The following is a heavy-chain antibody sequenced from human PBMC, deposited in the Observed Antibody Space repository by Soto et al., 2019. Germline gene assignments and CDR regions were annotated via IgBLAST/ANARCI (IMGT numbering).Heavy chain of an antibody. V-gene: IGHV4-34*01. CDR3: ARNPPRVNIVAMSPAYFDY. CDR1: GGSFSGYY. D-gene: IGHD5-12*01. Sequence: SETLSLTCAVYGGSFSGYYWSWIRQPPGKGLEWIGEINHSGSTNYNPSLKSRVTISVDTSKNQFSLKLSSVTAADTAVYYCARNPPRVNIVAMSPAYFDYWGQGTLVTVSS. CDR2: INHSGST. J-gene: IGHJ4*02.